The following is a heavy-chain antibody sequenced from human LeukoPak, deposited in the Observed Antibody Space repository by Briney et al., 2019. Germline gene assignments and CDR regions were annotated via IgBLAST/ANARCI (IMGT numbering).Heavy chain of an antibody. CDR3: AKDFQGYSNGPRGFDY. CDR2: IRYDGNYK. CDR1: GFTFTTYG. V-gene: IGHV3-30*02. Sequence: SGGSLRLSSAASGFTFTTYGIHWVRQAPGKGPEWVAFIRYDGNYKCYGDSVRGRFTISRDNSKNTVSLQMSSLRAEDTAVYYCAKDFQGYSNGPRGFDYWGQGTLVTVSS. D-gene: IGHD4-11*01. J-gene: IGHJ4*02.